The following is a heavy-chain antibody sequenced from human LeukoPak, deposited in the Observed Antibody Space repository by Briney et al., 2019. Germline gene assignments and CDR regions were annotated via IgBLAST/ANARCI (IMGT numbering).Heavy chain of an antibody. Sequence: PGGSLRLSCAASGFTFSSYAMSWVRQAPGNGLEWVSAISGSGGSTYYADSVKGRFTISRDNSKSTLYLQMNSLRAEDTAVYYCAKTYYYDSSGYYYFDYWGQGTLVTVSS. CDR1: GFTFSSYA. V-gene: IGHV3-23*01. CDR2: ISGSGGST. CDR3: AKTYYYDSSGYYYFDY. D-gene: IGHD3-22*01. J-gene: IGHJ4*02.